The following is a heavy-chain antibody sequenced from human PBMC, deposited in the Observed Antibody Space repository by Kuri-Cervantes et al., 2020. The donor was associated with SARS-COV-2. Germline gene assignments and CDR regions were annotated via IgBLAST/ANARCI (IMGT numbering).Heavy chain of an antibody. CDR2: INPRSGGT. J-gene: IGHJ4*02. CDR1: GYTFTDYY. D-gene: IGHD1-1*01. Sequence: ASVKVSCKASGYTFTDYYIHWVRQAPGQGLEWMGWINPRSGGTAFVEKFQGRATMTRGTSVTTAYLEMSNLTSDDTAVYYCARPRQLEEGYWGQGTLVTVSS. V-gene: IGHV1-2*02. CDR3: ARPRQLEEGY.